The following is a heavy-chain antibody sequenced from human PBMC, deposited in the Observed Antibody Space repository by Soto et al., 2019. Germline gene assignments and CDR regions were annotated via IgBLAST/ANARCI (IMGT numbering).Heavy chain of an antibody. CDR3: ARHGLELGFDP. Sequence: QVQLVESGGGVVQPGRSLRLSCAASGFTFSSYGMHWVRQAPGKGLEWVAVIWYDGSNKYYADSVKGRFTISRDNSKNTLYLQMNSLRAEDTAVYYCARHGLELGFDPWGQGTLVTVSS. J-gene: IGHJ5*02. V-gene: IGHV3-33*01. D-gene: IGHD1-7*01. CDR2: IWYDGSNK. CDR1: GFTFSSYG.